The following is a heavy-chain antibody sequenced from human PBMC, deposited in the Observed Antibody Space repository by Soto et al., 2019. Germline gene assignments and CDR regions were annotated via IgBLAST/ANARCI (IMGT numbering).Heavy chain of an antibody. V-gene: IGHV4-38-2*02. CDR2: IFQSGST. D-gene: IGHD3-22*01. Sequence: PSETLSLTCTVSGYSISTDYYWGWIRQPPGKGLEWIGSIFQSGSTYYNPSLKSRVTISVDTSKNQFSLKLRSVTAAGTAVYYCARGGGYYYNTGGYYADYWGQGTLVTVYS. CDR1: GYSISTDYY. J-gene: IGHJ4*02. CDR3: ARGGGYYYNTGGYYADY.